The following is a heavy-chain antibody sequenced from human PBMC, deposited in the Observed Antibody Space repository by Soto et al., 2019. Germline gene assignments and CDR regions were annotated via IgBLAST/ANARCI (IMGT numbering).Heavy chain of an antibody. J-gene: IGHJ4*02. V-gene: IGHV1-69*02. CDR2: IIPILGIA. D-gene: IGHD2-15*01. CDR3: ARAPSEGYCSGGSCYPFGY. CDR1: GGTFSSYT. Sequence: QVQLVQSGAEVKKPGSSVKVSCKASGGTFSSYTISWVRQAPGQGLEWMGRIIPILGIANYAQKFQGRVTITADKSTSTAYMELSSLRSEDTAVYYCARAPSEGYCSGGSCYPFGYWGQGTLVTVSS.